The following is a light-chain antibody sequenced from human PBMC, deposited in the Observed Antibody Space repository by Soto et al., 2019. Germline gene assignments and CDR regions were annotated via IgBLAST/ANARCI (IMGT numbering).Light chain of an antibody. CDR1: NSNIGSNS. CDR3: NSFTTSSTYV. Sequence: QSVLTQPPSASGTPGQTVTISCSGSNSNIGSNSVNWFQHLPGAVPKLLIFSNHQRPSGVPDRFSGSKSGTSASLAISGLQTEDEADYYCNSFTTSSTYVFGTGTKLTVL. V-gene: IGLV1-44*01. J-gene: IGLJ1*01. CDR2: SNH.